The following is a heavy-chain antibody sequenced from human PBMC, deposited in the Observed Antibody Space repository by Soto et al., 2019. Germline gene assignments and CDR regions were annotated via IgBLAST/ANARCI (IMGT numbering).Heavy chain of an antibody. CDR3: AKEMSGYTSSCINY. V-gene: IGHV3-23*01. D-gene: IGHD6-13*01. Sequence: GGSLRLSCAASGFIFSSYAMSWVRQAPGKGLEWVSVISGTDGGTYYGDSVKGRFTISRDNSKNTLYLQMNSLRAEDTAVYYCAKEMSGYTSSCINYSGQATLVTVSS. CDR1: GFIFSSYA. CDR2: ISGTDGGT. J-gene: IGHJ4*02.